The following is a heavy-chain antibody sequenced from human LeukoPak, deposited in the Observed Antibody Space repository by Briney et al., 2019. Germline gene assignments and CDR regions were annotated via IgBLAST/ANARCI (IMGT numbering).Heavy chain of an antibody. J-gene: IGHJ1*01. Sequence: GGSLRLSCAASGLTFSSYWMSWVRQAPGKGLEWVSVIDRGGSTYYADSVKGRFSISRDNSKNTLYFQMNSLRVDDTAVYYCARDGEQRAFQYWGQGTLVTVSS. D-gene: IGHD1/OR15-1a*01. CDR2: IDRGGST. CDR1: GLTFSSYW. V-gene: IGHV3-66*01. CDR3: ARDGEQRAFQY.